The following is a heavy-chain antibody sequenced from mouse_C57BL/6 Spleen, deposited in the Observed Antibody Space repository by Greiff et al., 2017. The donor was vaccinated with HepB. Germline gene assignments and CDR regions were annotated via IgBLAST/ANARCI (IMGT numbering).Heavy chain of an antibody. J-gene: IGHJ3*01. Sequence: EVKLMESGGGLVKPGGSLKLSCAASGFTFSSYTMSWVRQTPEKRLEWVATISGGGGNTYYPDSVKGRFTISRDNAKNTLYLQMSSLRSEDTALYYGARHGEIYYDAWFAYWGQGTLVTVSA. CDR1: GFTFSSYT. CDR2: ISGGGGNT. CDR3: ARHGEIYYDAWFAY. D-gene: IGHD2-4*01. V-gene: IGHV5-9*01.